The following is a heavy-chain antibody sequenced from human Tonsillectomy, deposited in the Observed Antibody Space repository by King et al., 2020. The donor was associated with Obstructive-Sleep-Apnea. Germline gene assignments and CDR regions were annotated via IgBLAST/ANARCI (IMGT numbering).Heavy chain of an antibody. CDR3: VSILYAGSLRGPGP. CDR1: GFIFSKTA. J-gene: IGHJ1*01. CDR2: FASGSGDT. V-gene: IGHV1-58*02. D-gene: IGHD2-8*01. Sequence: QLVQSGPEVKRPGTSVKVSCKASGFIFSKTAIQWVRQARGERLEWIGGFASGSGDTNYAQRFQERVTIARDISTTTTYLELTNLRSDDTAVYYCVSILYAGSLRGPGPWGQGTVLSVS.